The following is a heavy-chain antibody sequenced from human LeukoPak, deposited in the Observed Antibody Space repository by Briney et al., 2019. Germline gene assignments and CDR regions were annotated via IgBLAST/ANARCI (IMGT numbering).Heavy chain of an antibody. CDR1: GYTFTDYY. V-gene: IGHV1-2*02. J-gene: IGHJ6*02. D-gene: IGHD5-24*01. Sequence: ASVKVSCKASGYTFTDYYMHWVRQAPGQGLEWMGWINPNSGDTKYAQKFRGRVTMSRDTSISTAYMELSRLRSDDTAVYYCAKVRQLGGAFYGMDVWGQGTTVTVSS. CDR2: INPNSGDT. CDR3: AKVRQLGGAFYGMDV.